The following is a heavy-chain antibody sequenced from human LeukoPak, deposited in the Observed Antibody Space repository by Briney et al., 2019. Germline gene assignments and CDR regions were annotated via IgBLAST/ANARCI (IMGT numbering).Heavy chain of an antibody. Sequence: PGGSLRLSCAASGFTFDDYAMHWVRQAPGKGLEWVSVIYSGGSTYYADSVKGRFTISRDNSKNTLYLQMNSLRAEDTAVYYCARDLVGYCSGGSCYRPYYYYGMDVWGQGTTVTVSS. J-gene: IGHJ6*02. D-gene: IGHD2-15*01. CDR2: IYSGGST. V-gene: IGHV3-53*01. CDR3: ARDLVGYCSGGSCYRPYYYYGMDV. CDR1: GFTFDDYA.